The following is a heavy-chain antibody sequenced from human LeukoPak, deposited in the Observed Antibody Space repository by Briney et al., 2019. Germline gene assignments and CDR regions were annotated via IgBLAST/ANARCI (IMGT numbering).Heavy chain of an antibody. J-gene: IGHJ4*02. CDR2: ITSSGATT. CDR1: GFTISTYA. D-gene: IGHD3-16*02. Sequence: SGGSLRLSCAASGFTISTYAMTWVRQAPGKGLEWVSSITSSGATTYYAASVRDRFTISRDISKNTLYLQMNSLTAEDSAVYYCAKEFIAGEGHVDCDSWGQGNLVTVSS. V-gene: IGHV3-23*01. CDR3: AKEFIAGEGHVDCDS.